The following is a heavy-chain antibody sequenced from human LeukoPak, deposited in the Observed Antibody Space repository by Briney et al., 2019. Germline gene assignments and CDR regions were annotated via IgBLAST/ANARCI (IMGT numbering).Heavy chain of an antibody. CDR1: GFTFSTDD. D-gene: IGHD3-10*01. CDR3: AQGSWGDD. V-gene: IGHV3-23*01. CDR2: ITGGGDST. J-gene: IGHJ4*02. Sequence: GGSLRLSCAASGFTFSTDDMTWVRQASGKGLEWVSTITGGGDSTYYADSVQGRFTISRDNSKNTVYLQMNSLRAEDTAVYYCAQGSWGDDWGQGTLVTVSS.